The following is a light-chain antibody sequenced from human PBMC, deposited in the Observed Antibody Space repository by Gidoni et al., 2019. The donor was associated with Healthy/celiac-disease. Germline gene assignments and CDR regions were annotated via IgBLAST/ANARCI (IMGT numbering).Light chain of an antibody. CDR1: QSVSSN. Sequence: EIVMTQSPATLSVSPGERATLSCRASQSVSSNLAWYQQKPGQAPRPLIYGASTRATGIPARFSGSGSGTEFTLTISSLQSEDFAVYYCQQYNNWPTTFGQXTKLEIK. CDR2: GAS. CDR3: QQYNNWPTT. J-gene: IGKJ2*01. V-gene: IGKV3-15*01.